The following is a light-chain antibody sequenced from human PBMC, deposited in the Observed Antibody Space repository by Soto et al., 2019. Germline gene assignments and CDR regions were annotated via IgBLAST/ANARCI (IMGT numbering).Light chain of an antibody. CDR1: QSVSSN. J-gene: IGKJ4*01. V-gene: IGKV3-15*01. Sequence: EIVMTQSPATLSVSPGERATLSCRASQSVSSNLAWYQQKPGQAPRLLIYGASTRATGIPARFSGSGSGTEFPLTISSLQSEDFAVNYCQQYNNWPLTFGRGTKVEIK. CDR3: QQYNNWPLT. CDR2: GAS.